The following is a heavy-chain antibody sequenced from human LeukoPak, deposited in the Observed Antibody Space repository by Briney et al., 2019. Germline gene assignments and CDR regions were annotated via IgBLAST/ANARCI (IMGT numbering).Heavy chain of an antibody. Sequence: ASVKVSCKTSGYTFTGYYMHWVRQAPGQGLEWMGWINHNSGGTNYAQKFQGRVTMTRDTSISTAYMELSRLRSDDTAVYYCARDSSSWSNNFDYWGQGTLVTVSS. J-gene: IGHJ4*02. CDR3: ARDSSSWSNNFDY. CDR2: INHNSGGT. D-gene: IGHD6-13*01. V-gene: IGHV1-2*02. CDR1: GYTFTGYY.